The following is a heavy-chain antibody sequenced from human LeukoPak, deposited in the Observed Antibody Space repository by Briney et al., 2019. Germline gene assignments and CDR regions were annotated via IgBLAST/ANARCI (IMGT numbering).Heavy chain of an antibody. CDR3: AKGVREVIAYYLDY. J-gene: IGHJ4*02. CDR2: ISSDGSDK. CDR1: GFSFSSYV. V-gene: IGHV3-30*18. Sequence: GGSQRLSCAASGFSFSSYVMHWVRQAPGKGLEWVAVISSDGSDKYYADSGKGRFTISRDNSKNQLYLQMNSLRPEDTAVYYCAKGVREVIAYYLDYWGQGTLVTVSS. D-gene: IGHD3-10*01.